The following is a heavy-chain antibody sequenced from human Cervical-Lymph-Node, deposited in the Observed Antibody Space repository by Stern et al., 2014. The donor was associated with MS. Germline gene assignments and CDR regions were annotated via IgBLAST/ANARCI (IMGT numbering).Heavy chain of an antibody. Sequence: MQLVESGGGVVQPGRSLRLSCVASGFTFSDYAMHWVRQAPGRGLEWVAVIWYDGSKKYYVDSVKGRFTISRDNAKNTLFLQMSGLRAEDTALYHCARGLQGLQWFGELGLLDKWGQGILVTVSS. J-gene: IGHJ4*02. CDR3: ARGLQGLQWFGELGLLDK. V-gene: IGHV3-33*01. CDR2: IWYDGSKK. D-gene: IGHD3-10*01. CDR1: GFTFSDYA.